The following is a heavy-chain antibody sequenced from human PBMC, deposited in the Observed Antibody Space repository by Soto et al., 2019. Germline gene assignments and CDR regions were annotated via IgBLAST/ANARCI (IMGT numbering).Heavy chain of an antibody. CDR1: GFTFSSYA. CDR2: ISSNGGST. J-gene: IGHJ4*02. Sequence: EVQLVESGGGLVQPGGSLRLSCAASGFTFSSYAMHWVRQAPGKGLEYVSAISSNGGSTYYANSVKGRFTISRDNSKNTLYLQMGSLRAEDMAVYYCARVGYSSSWYGLWGQGTLVTVSS. V-gene: IGHV3-64*01. D-gene: IGHD6-13*01. CDR3: ARVGYSSSWYGL.